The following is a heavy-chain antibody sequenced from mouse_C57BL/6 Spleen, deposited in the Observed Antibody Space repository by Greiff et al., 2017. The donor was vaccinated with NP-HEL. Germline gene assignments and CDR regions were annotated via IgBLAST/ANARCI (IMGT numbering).Heavy chain of an antibody. CDR3: ARGPYYYGSSHWYFDV. J-gene: IGHJ1*03. Sequence: VQLQQSGPVLVKPGASVKMSCKASGYTFTDYYMNWVKQSHGKSLEWIGVINPYNGGTSYNQKFKGKATLTVDKSSSTAYMELNSLTSEDSAVYYCARGPYYYGSSHWYFDVWGTGTTVTVSS. V-gene: IGHV1-19*01. CDR2: INPYNGGT. CDR1: GYTFTDYY. D-gene: IGHD1-1*01.